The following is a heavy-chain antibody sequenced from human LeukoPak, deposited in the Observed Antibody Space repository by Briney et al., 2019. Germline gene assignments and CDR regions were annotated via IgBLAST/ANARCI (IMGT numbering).Heavy chain of an antibody. Sequence: GGSLRLSCAASGFTFSSYSMNWVRQAPGKGLEWVAVISYDGSNKYYADSVKGRFTISRDNSKNTLYLQMNSLRAEDTAVYYCAAEDLWGQGTLVTVSS. V-gene: IGHV3-30*03. CDR2: ISYDGSNK. J-gene: IGHJ5*02. CDR1: GFTFSSYS. CDR3: AAEDL.